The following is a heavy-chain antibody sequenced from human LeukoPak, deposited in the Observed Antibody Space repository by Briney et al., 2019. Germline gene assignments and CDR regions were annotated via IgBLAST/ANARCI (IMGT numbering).Heavy chain of an antibody. CDR3: ARATGTYWWFDS. J-gene: IGHJ5*01. Sequence: ASVKVSCKASGYTFTDYYMHWVRQAPGQGLEWMGWINPNSGGTNYAQKFQGRVTMTRDKSISTAYMELYSLRSDDTAVYYCARATGTYWWFDSWGQGTLVTVSS. CDR2: INPNSGGT. CDR1: GYTFTDYY. V-gene: IGHV1-2*02. D-gene: IGHD1-26*01.